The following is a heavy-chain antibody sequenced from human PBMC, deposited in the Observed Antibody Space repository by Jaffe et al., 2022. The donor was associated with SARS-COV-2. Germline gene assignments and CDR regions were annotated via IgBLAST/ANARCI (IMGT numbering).Heavy chain of an antibody. Sequence: EVQLVQSGADVKKPGESLRISCQGSGYSFTSYWITWVRQMPGTGLEWVGRIDPSDSYTNYSPSFQGHVTFSVDKSTSTAYLQWRSLKPSDSGIYYCARPGGSSANGRYGLDVWGQGTTVTVSS. CDR1: GYSFTSYW. V-gene: IGHV5-10-1*03. J-gene: IGHJ6*02. CDR2: IDPSDSYT. CDR3: ARPGGSSANGRYGLDV. D-gene: IGHD3-10*01.